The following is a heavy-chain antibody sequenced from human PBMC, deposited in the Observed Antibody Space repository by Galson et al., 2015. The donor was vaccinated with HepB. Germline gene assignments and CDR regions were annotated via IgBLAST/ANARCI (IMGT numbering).Heavy chain of an antibody. J-gene: IGHJ3*01. CDR2: NYWDDDK. Sequence: PALVKPTQTLTLTCTFSGSSLSAAGDGVGWIRQPPGKALEWLAVNYWDDDKYYNPSLRSRVSITRDTSKTQVVLTMTNMDPVDTATYYCTHTALTSGWYAFDVWGQGTLVTVSS. D-gene: IGHD6-13*01. V-gene: IGHV2-5*02. CDR3: THTALTSGWYAFDV. CDR1: GSSLSAAGDG.